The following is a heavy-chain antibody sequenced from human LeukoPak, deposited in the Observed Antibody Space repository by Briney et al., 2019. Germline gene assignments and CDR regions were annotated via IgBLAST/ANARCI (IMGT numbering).Heavy chain of an antibody. CDR3: ARGYDFWSGYRAFDI. V-gene: IGHV3-21*01. Sequence: GGSLRLSCAASGFTFSSYSMNWVRQAPGKGLEWVSSISSSSSYIYYADSVKGRFTISRDNAKNSLYLQMNSLRAEDTAVYYCARGYDFWSGYRAFDIWGQGTMVTVSS. CDR2: ISSSSSYI. CDR1: GFTFSSYS. J-gene: IGHJ3*02. D-gene: IGHD3-3*01.